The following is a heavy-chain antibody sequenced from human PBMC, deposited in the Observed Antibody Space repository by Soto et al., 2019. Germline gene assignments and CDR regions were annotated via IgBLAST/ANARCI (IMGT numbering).Heavy chain of an antibody. Sequence: SGGGLVQPGGSLRLSCAASGFTFTSYAMTWVRQAPGKGLEWVSVISGSGGTTNYADSVKGRFTISRDNYKNTLYLQMDSLRAEDTAIYYCAKDRSEGGWPNDAFDIWGQGTMVTVSS. J-gene: IGHJ3*02. CDR1: GFTFTSYA. V-gene: IGHV3-23*01. D-gene: IGHD6-19*01. CDR2: ISGSGGTT. CDR3: AKDRSEGGWPNDAFDI.